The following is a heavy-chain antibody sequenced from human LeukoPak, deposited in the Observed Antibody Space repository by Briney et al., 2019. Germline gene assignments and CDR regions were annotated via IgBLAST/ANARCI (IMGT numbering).Heavy chain of an antibody. J-gene: IGHJ5*02. D-gene: IGHD2-2*01. CDR1: GFTFSSYS. CDR3: ARDLCSSTSCYAGWFDP. CDR2: IISSSSTI. Sequence: GGSLRLSCAASGFTFSSYSMNWVRQAPGKGLEGVSYIISSSSTIYYADSVKGRFTISRDNAKNSLYLQMNSLRAEDTAVYYCARDLCSSTSCYAGWFDPWGQGTLVAVSS. V-gene: IGHV3-48*01.